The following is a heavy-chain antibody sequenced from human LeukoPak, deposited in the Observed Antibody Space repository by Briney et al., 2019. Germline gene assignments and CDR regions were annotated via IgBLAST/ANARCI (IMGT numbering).Heavy chain of an antibody. V-gene: IGHV3-33*01. D-gene: IGHD3-16*01. J-gene: IGHJ3*02. Sequence: GGSLRLSCAASGFTFSSYGMHWVRQAPGKGLEWVAVILSDGSKEFYTDSVKGRFTISRDNSKNTLYLQMNSLRAEDTAVYYCVRTMRGGGAFDIWGQGTMVTVSS. CDR1: GFTFSSYG. CDR2: ILSDGSKE. CDR3: VRTMRGGGAFDI.